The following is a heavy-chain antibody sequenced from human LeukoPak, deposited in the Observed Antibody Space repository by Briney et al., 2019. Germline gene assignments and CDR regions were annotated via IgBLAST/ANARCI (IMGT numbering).Heavy chain of an antibody. Sequence: SETLSLTCTVSGGSISSYYWSWIRQPPGKGLEWIGYIYYSGSTNYNPSLKSRVAISVDTSKNQFSLKLSSATAADTAVYYCARGLGDYYYFDYWGQGTLVTVSS. CDR2: IYYSGST. J-gene: IGHJ4*02. CDR3: ARGLGDYYYFDY. D-gene: IGHD2-21*01. CDR1: GGSISSYY. V-gene: IGHV4-59*01.